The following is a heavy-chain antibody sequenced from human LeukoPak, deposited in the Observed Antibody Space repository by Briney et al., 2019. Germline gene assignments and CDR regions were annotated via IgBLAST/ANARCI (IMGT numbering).Heavy chain of an antibody. J-gene: IGHJ4*02. CDR1: GFTFNTFG. V-gene: IGHV3-23*01. CDR3: AKPPMVRGVTNYFDY. CDR2: VSGSGVST. D-gene: IGHD3-10*01. Sequence: PGGSLRLSCAASGFTFNTFGMSWVRQAPGKGLEWVSGVSGSGVSTFYSDSVKGRFTISRDNSKNTLYLQMNSLRAEDTAVYYCAKPPMVRGVTNYFDYWGQGTLVIVSS.